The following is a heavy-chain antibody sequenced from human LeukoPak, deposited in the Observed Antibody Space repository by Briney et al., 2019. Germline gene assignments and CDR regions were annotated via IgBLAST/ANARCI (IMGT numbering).Heavy chain of an antibody. CDR2: ISGSGGST. CDR1: GFTFSSYA. Sequence: GESLKISCAASGFTFSSYAMSWVRQAPGKGLEWVSAISGSGGSTYYADSVKGRFTISRDNSKNTLYLQMNSLRAEDTAVYYCATIFGVVIGGIRFDPWGQGTLVTVSS. J-gene: IGHJ5*02. D-gene: IGHD3-3*01. CDR3: ATIFGVVIGGIRFDP. V-gene: IGHV3-23*01.